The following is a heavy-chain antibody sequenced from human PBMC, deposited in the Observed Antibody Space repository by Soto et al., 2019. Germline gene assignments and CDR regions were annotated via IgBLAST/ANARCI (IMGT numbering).Heavy chain of an antibody. CDR3: ARDRFSTSFDY. J-gene: IGHJ4*02. CDR2: ISYDGSNK. CDR1: GFTFSSYA. D-gene: IGHD2-2*01. Sequence: QVQLVASGGGVVQPGRSLRLSCAASGFTFSSYAMHWVRPAPGKGLEWVYVISYDGSNKSYADSVKGRFTISRDNSKNTLYLQMNSLRAEDTAVYYGARDRFSTSFDYGVQGTLVTVAS. V-gene: IGHV3-30-3*01.